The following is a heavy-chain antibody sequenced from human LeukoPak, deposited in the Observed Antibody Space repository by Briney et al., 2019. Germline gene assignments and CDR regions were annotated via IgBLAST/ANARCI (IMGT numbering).Heavy chain of an antibody. Sequence: SETLSLTCSVSGGSISSYYCTWIRQTPGKGLEWIGYMSYSGSTNYNPSLKSRVTISVDTSKNQFSLKLSSVTAADTAVYYCARGGASDWFGYWGQGTLVTVSS. CDR2: MSYSGST. D-gene: IGHD3-16*01. V-gene: IGHV4-59*08. CDR1: GGSISSYY. J-gene: IGHJ5*01. CDR3: ARGGASDWFGY.